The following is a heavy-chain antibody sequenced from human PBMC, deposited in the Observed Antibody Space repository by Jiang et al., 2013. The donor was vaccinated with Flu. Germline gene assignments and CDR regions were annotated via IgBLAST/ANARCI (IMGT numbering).Heavy chain of an antibody. V-gene: IGHV3-33*05. D-gene: IGHD6-19*01. Sequence: VQLVESGGGVVQPGRSLRLSCAASGFAFTSHGLHWVRQAPGKGLKWVAVISYDGINKYYAGSVKGRFTISRDNSRNTLYLQMNSLRAEDTAVYYCARDRTAVADPEDYYGMDVWGQGTTVTVSS. CDR1: GFAFTSHG. CDR3: ARDRTAVADPEDYYGMDV. CDR2: ISYDGINK. J-gene: IGHJ6*02.